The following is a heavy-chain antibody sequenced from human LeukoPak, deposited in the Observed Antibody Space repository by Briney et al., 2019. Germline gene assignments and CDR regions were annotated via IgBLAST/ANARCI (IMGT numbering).Heavy chain of an antibody. J-gene: IGHJ4*02. Sequence: GRSLRLSCAASGFTFSSYGMHWVRQAPGKGLEWVAVIWYDGSNKYYADSVKGRFTISRDNYKNTLYLQMNSLRAEDTAVYYCARPYLGYCSGGSCYRPDYFDYWGQGTLVTVSS. D-gene: IGHD2-15*01. V-gene: IGHV3-33*01. CDR3: ARPYLGYCSGGSCYRPDYFDY. CDR2: IWYDGSNK. CDR1: GFTFSSYG.